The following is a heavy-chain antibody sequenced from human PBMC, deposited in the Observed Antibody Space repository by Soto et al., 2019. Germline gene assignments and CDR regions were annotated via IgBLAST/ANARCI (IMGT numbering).Heavy chain of an antibody. V-gene: IGHV1-18*01. CDR3: ARSVRTSNWFDP. CDR1: GYAFTSYC. J-gene: IGHJ5*02. Sequence: ASVKVSCKGSGYAFTSYCISWVRQAPGQGLEWMGWISAYNGNTNYAQKLQGRVTMTTDTSTSTAYMELRSLRSDDTAVYYCARSVRTSNWFDPWGQGTLVTVSS. CDR2: ISAYNGNT.